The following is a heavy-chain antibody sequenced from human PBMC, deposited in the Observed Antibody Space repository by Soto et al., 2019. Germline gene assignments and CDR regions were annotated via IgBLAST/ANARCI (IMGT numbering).Heavy chain of an antibody. CDR1: GFTFTTYT. D-gene: IGHD3-3*01. J-gene: IGHJ4*02. CDR2: ISRSSDYI. V-gene: IGHV3-21*01. CDR3: ARDRELRFLEWSRPQFLVHSNQDY. Sequence: GGSLRLSCAASGFTFTTYTMNWVRQAPGKGLEWVSSISRSSDYIYYTDSVRGRFTISRDDARNSLYLLMDSLRAEDTAIYYCARDRELRFLEWSRPQFLVHSNQDYWGQGTLVTVSS.